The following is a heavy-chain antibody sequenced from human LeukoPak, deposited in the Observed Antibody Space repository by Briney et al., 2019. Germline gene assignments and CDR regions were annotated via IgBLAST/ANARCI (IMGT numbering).Heavy chain of an antibody. V-gene: IGHV3-33*01. J-gene: IGHJ4*02. CDR3: ARARNDYDSNGFSLLDY. CDR2: IWYDGSNI. D-gene: IGHD3-22*01. CDR1: GISFSSHG. Sequence: GGSLRLSCAASGISFSSHGMHWVRQAPGKGLEWVAVIWYDGSNIYYTDSVRGRFTISRDNSKNTLYLQMNSLRAEDTALYYCARARNDYDSNGFSLLDYWGQGTLVAVSS.